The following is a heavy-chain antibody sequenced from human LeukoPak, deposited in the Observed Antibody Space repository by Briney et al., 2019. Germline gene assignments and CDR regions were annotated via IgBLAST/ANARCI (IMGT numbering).Heavy chain of an antibody. Sequence: SETLSLTCTASGGSISSRSYYWGWIRQPPGKGLEWIGSIHYSGSTYYNPSLKSRVTISVDTSKNQFSLKLSSVTAADTAVYFCARTNYYDSSGTIDLWGQGTLDTVSS. J-gene: IGHJ5*02. D-gene: IGHD3-22*01. V-gene: IGHV4-39*01. CDR3: ARTNYYDSSGTIDL. CDR2: IHYSGST. CDR1: GGSISSRSYY.